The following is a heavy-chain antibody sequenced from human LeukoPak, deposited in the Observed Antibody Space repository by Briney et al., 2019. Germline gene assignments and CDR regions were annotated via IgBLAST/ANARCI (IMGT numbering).Heavy chain of an antibody. D-gene: IGHD3-22*01. J-gene: IGHJ4*02. Sequence: AVKVSCKASGGTFSSYAISWVRQAPGQGLEWMGGITPIFGTANYAQKFQGRVTITADESTSTAYMELSSLRSEDTAVYYCASQDDSSGYYFHYWGQGTLVTVSS. CDR2: ITPIFGTA. CDR3: ASQDDSSGYYFHY. CDR1: GGTFSSYA. V-gene: IGHV1-69*13.